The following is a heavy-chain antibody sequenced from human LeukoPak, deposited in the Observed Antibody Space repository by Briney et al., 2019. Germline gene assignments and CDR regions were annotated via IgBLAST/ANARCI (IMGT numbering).Heavy chain of an antibody. CDR2: ISSSGSSI. D-gene: IGHD4-17*01. CDR3: ADVYGDFVLTRDAFGI. J-gene: IGHJ3*02. V-gene: IGHV3-11*01. CDR1: GFTFSDYY. Sequence: KPGGSLRLSCAASGFTFSDYYMTWTRQAPGKGLEWVSYISSSGSSINYADSVKGRFTISRDNAKNSLYLQMNSLRAEDTAVYYCADVYGDFVLTRDAFGIWGQGTMVTVSS.